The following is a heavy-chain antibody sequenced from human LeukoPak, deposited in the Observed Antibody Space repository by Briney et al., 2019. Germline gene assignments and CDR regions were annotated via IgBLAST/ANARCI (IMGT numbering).Heavy chain of an antibody. D-gene: IGHD3-22*01. V-gene: IGHV3-66*04. CDR2: LYSGGSA. J-gene: IGHJ4*02. CDR1: GFAVSSYY. CDR3: ARHTFTLSRPLDS. Sequence: GALRLPCAASGFAVSSYYMSWVRQAPGQGLDWVSILYSGGSAFYSDSVKGRFSISRDNSRNTLFLQLNSLRVEDTAVYYCARHTFTLSRPLDSWGQGTLVTVS.